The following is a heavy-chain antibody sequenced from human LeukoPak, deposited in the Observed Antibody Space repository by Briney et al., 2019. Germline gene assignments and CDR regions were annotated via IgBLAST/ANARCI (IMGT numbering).Heavy chain of an antibody. CDR2: ISGSGGST. V-gene: IGHV3-23*01. D-gene: IGHD3-3*01. Sequence: PGGSLRLSCAASGFTFSSYAMSWVRQAPGEGLEWVSAISGSGGSTYYADSVKGRFTISRDNSKNTLYLQMNSLRAEDTAVYYCAKDGVIFGVVTYYYGMDVWGQGTTVTVSS. CDR1: GFTFSSYA. CDR3: AKDGVIFGVVTYYYGMDV. J-gene: IGHJ6*02.